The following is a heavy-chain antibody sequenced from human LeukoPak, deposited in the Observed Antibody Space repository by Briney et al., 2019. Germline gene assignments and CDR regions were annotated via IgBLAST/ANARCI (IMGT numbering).Heavy chain of an antibody. Sequence: PGGSLRLSCAASGFTFSSYWMSWVRQAPGKGLEWVANIKQDGSEKYYVDSVKGRFTISRDNAKNSLYLQMNSLRAEDTAVYYCAKDLLGVVVPAGQVDVWAKGPRSPSPQ. CDR1: GFTFSSYW. D-gene: IGHD2-2*01. J-gene: IGHJ6*04. CDR3: AKDLLGVVVPAGQVDV. CDR2: IKQDGSEK. V-gene: IGHV3-7*01.